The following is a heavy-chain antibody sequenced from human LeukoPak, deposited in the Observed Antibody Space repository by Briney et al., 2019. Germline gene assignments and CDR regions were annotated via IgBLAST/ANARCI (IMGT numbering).Heavy chain of an antibody. CDR2: IYYSGTT. V-gene: IGHV4-59*01. CDR3: ARGVYIAAAQYGY. J-gene: IGHJ4*02. D-gene: IGHD6-13*01. Sequence: PSETLSLTCTVSRGSISNYYWSWIRQPPGTGREWIGYIYYSGTTNYNPSLKSRVTISVDTSKNQFSLKLNSVTAADTAVYYCARGVYIAAAQYGYWGQGTLVTVSS. CDR1: RGSISNYY.